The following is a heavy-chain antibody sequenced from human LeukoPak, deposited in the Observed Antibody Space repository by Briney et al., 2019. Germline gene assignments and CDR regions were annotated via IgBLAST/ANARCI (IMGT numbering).Heavy chain of an antibody. CDR3: VRASLIMITFGGVNYFDY. J-gene: IGHJ4*02. D-gene: IGHD3-16*01. CDR1: GGSISSSSYY. Sequence: SETLSLTCTVSGGSISSSSYYWGWIRQPPGKGLEWIGSIYYSGSTYYNPSLKSRVTISVDTSKNQFSLKLSSVTAADTAVYYCVRASLIMITFGGVNYFDYWGQGTLVTVSS. CDR2: IYYSGST. V-gene: IGHV4-39*07.